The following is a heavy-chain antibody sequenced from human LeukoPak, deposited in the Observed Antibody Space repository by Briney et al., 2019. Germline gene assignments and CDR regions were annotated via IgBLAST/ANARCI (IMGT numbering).Heavy chain of an antibody. Sequence: GGSLRLSCAVSGFTLSTYNMNWVRQAPGKGLEWVSNIDVNGSPIYYADSVRGRFTISRDSVNNALYLQMNSLRAEDTALYYCGIVDRTVCGTQAVHWSQGTLVTVSS. V-gene: IGHV3-48*01. CDR3: GIVDRTVCGTQAVH. D-gene: IGHD1/OR15-1a*01. CDR1: GFTLSTYN. CDR2: IDVNGSPI. J-gene: IGHJ4*02.